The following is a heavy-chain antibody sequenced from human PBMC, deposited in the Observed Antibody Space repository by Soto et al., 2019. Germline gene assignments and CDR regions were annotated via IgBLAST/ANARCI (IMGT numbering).Heavy chain of an antibody. CDR1: GGSVSSGGYD. CDR3: ARKTLRTSGWYLDS. CDR2: ISYSGST. J-gene: IGHJ5*01. Sequence: PSETLSLTCTVSGGSVSSGGYDWSWIRQPPGKGLDWIGDISYSGSTNYNPSLKSRVTISLDTSKNQFSLNLGSVATADTAIYYRARKTLRTSGWYLDSWGHGTLVTVSS. D-gene: IGHD6-19*01. V-gene: IGHV4-61*08.